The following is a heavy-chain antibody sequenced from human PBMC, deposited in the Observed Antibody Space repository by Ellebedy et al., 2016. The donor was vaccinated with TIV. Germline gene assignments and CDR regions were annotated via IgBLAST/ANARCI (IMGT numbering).Heavy chain of an antibody. CDR2: IYYSGRT. D-gene: IGHD2-2*01. CDR1: GGSISGTYTSYY. Sequence: SETLSLXXNVSGGSISGTYTSYYWGWIRQPPGKGLEWIGSIYYSGRTHYNPSLKSRVTISVDTSKNQFSLRLSSVTAADTAVYYCARFRSGIVVAPAHYGMDVWGQGTTVTVSS. V-gene: IGHV4-39*01. J-gene: IGHJ6*02. CDR3: ARFRSGIVVAPAHYGMDV.